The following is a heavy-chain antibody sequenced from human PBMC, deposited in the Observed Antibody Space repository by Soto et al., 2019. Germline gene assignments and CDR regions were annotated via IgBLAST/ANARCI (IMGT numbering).Heavy chain of an antibody. CDR2: INHSGST. J-gene: IGHJ5*01. D-gene: IGHD3-16*01. Sequence: PSETLSLTCAVYGGSFSGYYWSWIRQPPGKGLEWIGEINHSGSTNYNPSLKSRVTISVDTSKNQFSLKLSSVTLEDTAVYYCARSWFGHQVHWFDSWGQGTLVTVSS. CDR1: GGSFSGYY. V-gene: IGHV4-34*01. CDR3: ARSWFGHQVHWFDS.